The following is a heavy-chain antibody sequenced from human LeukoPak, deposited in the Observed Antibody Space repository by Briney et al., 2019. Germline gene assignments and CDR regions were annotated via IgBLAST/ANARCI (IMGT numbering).Heavy chain of an antibody. CDR1: GYTFTDYH. Sequence: ASVKVSCKASGYTFTDYHMHWVRQAPGQGLEWMGWINPKSGGTNYAQKLQGRVTMTRDTSISTAYMELSSLSSDDTAVYYCVRIALANWERYYFDYWGQGTLVTVSS. V-gene: IGHV1-2*02. CDR3: VRIALANWERYYFDY. J-gene: IGHJ4*02. CDR2: INPKSGGT. D-gene: IGHD7-27*01.